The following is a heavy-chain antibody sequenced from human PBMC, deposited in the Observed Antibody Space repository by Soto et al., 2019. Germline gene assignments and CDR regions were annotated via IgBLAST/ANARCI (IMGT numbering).Heavy chain of an antibody. V-gene: IGHV4-30-2*06. J-gene: IGHJ4*02. D-gene: IGHD2-15*01. CDR1: GASISSGYYS. Sequence: QVQLQESGSGLVKPSQTLSLTCAVSGASISSGYYSWTWIRQSPGKDLEWIGYIYYDGSTDYNPSLTSRVSITGDRSKNQFSLKLSSVTAADTAVYYCARAGGPGLDYWGQGSLVTVSS. CDR3: ARAGGPGLDY. CDR2: IYYDGST.